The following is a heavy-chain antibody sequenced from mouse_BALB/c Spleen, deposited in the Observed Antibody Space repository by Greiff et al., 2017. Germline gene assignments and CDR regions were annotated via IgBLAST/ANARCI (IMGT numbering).Heavy chain of an antibody. J-gene: IGHJ2*01. CDR1: GFTFSSFG. CDR2: ISSGSSTI. Sequence: EVQLQESGGGLVQPGGSRKLSCAASGFTFSSFGMHWVRQAPEKGLEWVAYISSGSSTIYYADTVKGRFTISRDNPKNTLFLQMTSLRSEDTAMYYCARSIYYDYDVVIDYWGQGTTLTVSS. V-gene: IGHV5-17*02. D-gene: IGHD2-4*01. CDR3: ARSIYYDYDVVIDY.